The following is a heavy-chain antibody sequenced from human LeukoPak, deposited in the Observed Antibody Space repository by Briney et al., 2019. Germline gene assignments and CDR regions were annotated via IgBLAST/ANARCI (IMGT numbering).Heavy chain of an antibody. V-gene: IGHV3-23*01. Sequence: PGGSLRLSCAAPGFPFSSYGMNWVRQAPGQGLEWVSAITGSTRTTYYADSVKGRFTVSRDNSKNSLYLQMNSLRAEDTAVYYCAELGITMIGGVWGKGTTVTISS. J-gene: IGHJ6*04. CDR2: ITGSTRTT. D-gene: IGHD3-10*02. CDR3: AELGITMIGGV. CDR1: GFPFSSYG.